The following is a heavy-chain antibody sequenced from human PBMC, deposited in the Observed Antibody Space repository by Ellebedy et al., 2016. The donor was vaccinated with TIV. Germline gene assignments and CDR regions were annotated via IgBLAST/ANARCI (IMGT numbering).Heavy chain of an antibody. CDR1: GFTFSGFY. J-gene: IGHJ4*02. V-gene: IGHV3-11*01. CDR3: VRFYSSQWYPGGSDY. D-gene: IGHD4-11*01. Sequence: PGGSLRLSCAASGFTFSGFYMSWIRQAPGKGLEWVSFIDNGGTTVYYADSVTGRFTISRDNAENSLYLQMSSLRAEDTAVYYCVRFYSSQWYPGGSDYWGQGTLVTVSS. CDR2: IDNGGTTV.